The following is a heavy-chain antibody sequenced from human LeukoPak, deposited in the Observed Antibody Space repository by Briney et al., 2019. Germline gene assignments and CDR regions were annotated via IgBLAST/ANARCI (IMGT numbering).Heavy chain of an antibody. V-gene: IGHV4-34*01. D-gene: IGHD4-17*01. J-gene: IGHJ4*02. Sequence: SETLSLTCTVSGGSISYYYWSWIRQPPGKGLEWIGEINHSGSTNYNPSLKSRVTISVDTSKNQFSLKLSSVTAADTAVYYCARRRRNYGDRRTTFDYWGQGTLVTVSS. CDR3: ARRRRNYGDRRTTFDY. CDR1: GGSISYYY. CDR2: INHSGST.